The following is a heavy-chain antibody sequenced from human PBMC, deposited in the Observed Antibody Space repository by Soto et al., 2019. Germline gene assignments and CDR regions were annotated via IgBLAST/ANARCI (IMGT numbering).Heavy chain of an antibody. CDR2: ISEDGSNK. J-gene: IGHJ6*02. CDR3: ARDKIVVAPAARPYYYHYGLDV. Sequence: GKGLEWVAVISEDGSNKYYADSVKGRFTISRDNSKNTLYLQMNSLRAEDTAVYYCARDKIVVAPAARPYYYHYGLDVPGQ. V-gene: IGHV3-30-3*01. D-gene: IGHD2-2*01.